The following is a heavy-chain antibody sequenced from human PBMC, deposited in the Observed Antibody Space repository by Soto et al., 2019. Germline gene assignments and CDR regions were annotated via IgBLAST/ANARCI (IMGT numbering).Heavy chain of an antibody. CDR2: IYYSGST. V-gene: IGHV4-59*08. J-gene: IGHJ4*02. Sequence: SETLSLTCTVSGGSISSYYWSWIRQPPGKGLEWIGYIYYSGSTNYNPSLKSRVTISVDTSKNQFSLELSSVTAADTAVYYCARHVLRGNYFDYWGQGTLVTVSS. D-gene: IGHD3-10*01. CDR1: GGSISSYY. CDR3: ARHVLRGNYFDY.